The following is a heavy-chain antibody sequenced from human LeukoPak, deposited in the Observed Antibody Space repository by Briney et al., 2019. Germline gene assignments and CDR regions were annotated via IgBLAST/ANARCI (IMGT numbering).Heavy chain of an antibody. J-gene: IGHJ4*02. D-gene: IGHD3-22*01. V-gene: IGHV3-23*01. CDR1: GFTFSSYA. CDR3: AKVSYYYDSSGDDY. Sequence: PGGSLRLSCVASGFTFSSYAMSWVRQAPGKGLEWVSAISGSGGSTYYADSVKGRFTISRDNSKNTLYLQMNSLRAEDTAVYYCAKVSYYYDSSGDDYWGQGTLVTVSS. CDR2: ISGSGGST.